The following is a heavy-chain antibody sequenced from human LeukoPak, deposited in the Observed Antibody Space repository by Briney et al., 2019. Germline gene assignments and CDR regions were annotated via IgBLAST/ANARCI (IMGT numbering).Heavy chain of an antibody. CDR2: IWYDGSNK. D-gene: IGHD6-13*01. CDR3: ASAAAAAWSHFDY. Sequence: GGSLRLSCAASGFNFFTYGMHWVRQAPGKGLEWVAVIWYDGSNKYYADSVKGRFTISRDNSKNTLSLQMNSLRAEDTAVYYCASAAAAAWSHFDYWGQGTLVTVSS. J-gene: IGHJ4*02. V-gene: IGHV3-33*01. CDR1: GFNFFTYG.